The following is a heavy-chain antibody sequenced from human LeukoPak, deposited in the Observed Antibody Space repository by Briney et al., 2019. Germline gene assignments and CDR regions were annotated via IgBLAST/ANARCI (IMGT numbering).Heavy chain of an antibody. V-gene: IGHV1-2*02. Sequence: PVASVKVSCKASGYTFTGYYIHWVRQAPGQGLEWMGWINPNSGGTNYAQKFQGRVTMTRDTSISTAYMELSRLRSDDTAVYYCARGTMIVVVNSGGFDYWGQGTLVTVSS. CDR3: ARGTMIVVVNSGGFDY. CDR1: GYTFTGYY. CDR2: INPNSGGT. D-gene: IGHD3-22*01. J-gene: IGHJ4*02.